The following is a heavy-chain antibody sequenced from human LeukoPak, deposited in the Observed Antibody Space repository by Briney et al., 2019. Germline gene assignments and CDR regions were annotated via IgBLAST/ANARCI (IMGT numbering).Heavy chain of an antibody. CDR1: GFTFSSYS. Sequence: GGSLRLSCAASGFTFSSYSMNWVRQAPGKGLEWVSSISSSSSYIYYADSVKGRFTISRDNAKNSLYLQTNSLRAEDTAVYYCAREAYNWNYSPYYYYYMDVWGKGTTVTVSS. D-gene: IGHD1-7*01. CDR2: ISSSSSYI. CDR3: AREAYNWNYSPYYYYYMDV. V-gene: IGHV3-21*01. J-gene: IGHJ6*03.